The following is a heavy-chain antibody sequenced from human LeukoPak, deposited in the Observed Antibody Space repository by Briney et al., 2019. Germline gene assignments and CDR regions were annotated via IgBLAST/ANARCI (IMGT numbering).Heavy chain of an antibody. CDR3: ARSLDVLERGDY. CDR2: ISSSSSYI. Sequence: PGGSLRLSCAASGFTFSSYSMNWVRQAPGKGLEWVSSISSSSSYIYYADSVKGRFTISRDNAKNSLYLQMNSLRAEDTAVYYCARSLDVLERGDYWGQGTLVTVSS. CDR1: GFTFSSYS. D-gene: IGHD1-1*01. V-gene: IGHV3-21*01. J-gene: IGHJ4*02.